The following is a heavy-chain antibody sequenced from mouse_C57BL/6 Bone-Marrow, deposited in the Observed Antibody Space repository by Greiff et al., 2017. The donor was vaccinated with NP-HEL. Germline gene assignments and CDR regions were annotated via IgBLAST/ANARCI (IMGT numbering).Heavy chain of an antibody. J-gene: IGHJ4*01. Sequence: VQLQQSGPELVKPGASVKISCKASGYSFTGYYMNWVKQSPEKSLEWIGEINPSTGGTPYNQKFKAKATLTVDKSSSTAYMQLKSLTSEDSAVYYCARSRGYYAMDYWGQGTSVTVSS. V-gene: IGHV1-42*01. CDR1: GYSFTGYY. CDR2: INPSTGGT. D-gene: IGHD3-3*01. CDR3: ARSRGYYAMDY.